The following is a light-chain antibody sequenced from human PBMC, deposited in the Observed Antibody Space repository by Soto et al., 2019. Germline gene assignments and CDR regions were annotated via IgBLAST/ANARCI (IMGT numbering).Light chain of an antibody. J-gene: IGLJ2*01. Sequence: QSALTQPASVSGSPGQSITISCTGTSSDVGGHNYVSWYQQHPGKAPKLMIYDVSNRPSGVSNRFSGSKSGNTASLTISGLQAEDEPDYYCSSYTSSSTLVVFGGGTQLTVL. CDR1: SSDVGGHNY. CDR2: DVS. V-gene: IGLV2-14*01. CDR3: SSYTSSSTLVV.